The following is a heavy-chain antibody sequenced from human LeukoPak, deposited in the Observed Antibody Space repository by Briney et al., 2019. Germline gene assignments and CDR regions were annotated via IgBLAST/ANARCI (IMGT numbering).Heavy chain of an antibody. V-gene: IGHV4-31*03. CDR3: ARGVLGALLDL. CDR1: GGSISSGGYY. D-gene: IGHD1-26*01. J-gene: IGHJ5*02. Sequence: SETLSLTCTVSGGSISSGGYYWSWIRQHPGKGLEWIGYIYYSGSTYYNPSLKSRVTISVDTSKNQFSLKLSSVTAADTAVYSCARGVLGALLDLGGQGTLVTVSS. CDR2: IYYSGST.